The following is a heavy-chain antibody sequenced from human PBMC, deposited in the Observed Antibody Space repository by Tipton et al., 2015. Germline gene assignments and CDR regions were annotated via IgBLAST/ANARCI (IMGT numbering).Heavy chain of an antibody. J-gene: IGHJ6*02. CDR3: AKTRLGDYGAQAHGMEV. CDR1: GVTVSSNY. V-gene: IGHV3-53*01. CDR2: IYAGGST. D-gene: IGHD4-17*01. Sequence: SLRLSCAASGVTVSSNYMSWVRQAPGKGLEWVSVIYAGGSTYYADSLKGRFTISRDNSKNTLYLQMNSLRAEDTAIYYCAKTRLGDYGAQAHGMEVWGQGTTVTVSS.